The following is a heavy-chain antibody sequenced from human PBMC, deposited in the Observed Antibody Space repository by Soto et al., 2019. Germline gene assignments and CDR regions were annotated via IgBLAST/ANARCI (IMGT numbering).Heavy chain of an antibody. V-gene: IGHV4-30-4*01. Sequence: QVHLQESGPGLVQPSQTLSLTCAVSGGFVNSVNNYWSWIRQPPGKGLEWLGYLFYMGSTYYNPSLRSRITISIDTSKNQFSLKLTSVTAADTAVYYCARVPFSSLGVADPPVGWFDPWGQGTLVTVSS. J-gene: IGHJ5*02. CDR2: LFYMGST. D-gene: IGHD3-3*01. CDR3: ARVPFSSLGVADPPVGWFDP. CDR1: GGFVNSVNNY.